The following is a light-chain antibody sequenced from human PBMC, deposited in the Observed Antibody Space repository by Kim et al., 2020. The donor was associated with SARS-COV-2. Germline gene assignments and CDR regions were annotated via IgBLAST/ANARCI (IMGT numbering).Light chain of an antibody. V-gene: IGKV3-15*01. CDR3: QQYKNWPPYT. J-gene: IGKJ2*01. CDR2: GAS. CDR1: RNISSS. Sequence: EIVMTQSPATLSVSPGERATLYCRASRNISSSLAWYQQRPGQAPRLLISGASTRATGVPARFSGSGSGTEFTLTISSLQSEDFAVYYCQQYKNWPPYTFGQGTKLEI.